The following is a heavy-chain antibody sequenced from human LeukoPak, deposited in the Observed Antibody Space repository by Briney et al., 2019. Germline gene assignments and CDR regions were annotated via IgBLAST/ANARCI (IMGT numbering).Heavy chain of an antibody. CDR3: AGPWGGTVDGSPAGTCGGDCYSALDY. V-gene: IGHV4-34*01. Sequence: SETLSLTCAVYGGSFSGYYWSWIRQPPGKGLEWIGEINHSGSTNYNPSLKSRVTISVDTSKNQFSLKLSSVTAADTAVYYCAGPWGGTVDGSPAGTCGGDCYSALDYWGQGTLVTVSS. J-gene: IGHJ4*02. CDR2: INHSGST. CDR1: GGSFSGYY. D-gene: IGHD2-21*02.